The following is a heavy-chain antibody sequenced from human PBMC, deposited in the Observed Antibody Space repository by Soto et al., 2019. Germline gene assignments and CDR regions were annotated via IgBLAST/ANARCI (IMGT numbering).Heavy chain of an antibody. CDR1: VYTFTSYG. J-gene: IGHJ1*01. CDR3: ARDQRRTYYYARRGYYTSSGEFQH. D-gene: IGHD3-22*01. Sequence: QVQLLQSGAEVKKPGASVKVSCKASVYTFTSYGISWVRQAPGQGLEWMGWISAYNGNTNYSQKLQGRVTMTTDTVEGKAYMELRSLRSDDTAVYYCARDQRRTYYYARRGYYTSSGEFQHRVQGTLVTVSS. CDR2: ISAYNGNT. V-gene: IGHV1-18*01.